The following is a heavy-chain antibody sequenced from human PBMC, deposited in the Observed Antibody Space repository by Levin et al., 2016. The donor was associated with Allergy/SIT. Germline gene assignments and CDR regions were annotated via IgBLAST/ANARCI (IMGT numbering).Heavy chain of an antibody. CDR3: ARDGASIMVEFDY. Sequence: WVRQAPGQGLECMGWIHPNSGDTNYAQKFQGRVTMTRDTSITTVYMELSRLKSDDTAVYYCARDGASIMVEFDYWGQGALVTVSS. V-gene: IGHV1-2*02. D-gene: IGHD2-8*01. J-gene: IGHJ4*02. CDR2: IHPNSGDT.